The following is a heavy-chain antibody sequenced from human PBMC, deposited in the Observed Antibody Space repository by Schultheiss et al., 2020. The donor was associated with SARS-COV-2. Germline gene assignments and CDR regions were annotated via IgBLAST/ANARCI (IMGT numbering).Heavy chain of an antibody. CDR2: ISSSSSTI. Sequence: GGSLRLSCAASGFTFSSYSMNWVRQAPGKGLEWVSYISSSSSTIYYADSVKGRFTISRDNAKNSLYLQMNSLRAEDTAVYYCARTLSDFWSGYPDYWGQGTLVTVSS. D-gene: IGHD3-3*01. CDR3: ARTLSDFWSGYPDY. J-gene: IGHJ4*02. V-gene: IGHV3-48*01. CDR1: GFTFSSYS.